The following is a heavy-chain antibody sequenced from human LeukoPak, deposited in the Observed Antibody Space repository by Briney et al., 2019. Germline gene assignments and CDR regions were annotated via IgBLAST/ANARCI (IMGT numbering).Heavy chain of an antibody. V-gene: IGHV3-23*01. CDR3: AKIPAVAGRIKYYFDY. J-gene: IGHJ4*02. CDR1: GFTVSSNY. Sequence: GGSLRLSCAASGFTVSSNYMSWVRQAPGKGLEWVSAISGSGGSTYYADSVKGRFTISRDNSKNTLYLQMNSLRAEDTAVYYCAKIPAVAGRIKYYFDYWGQGTLVTVSS. D-gene: IGHD6-19*01. CDR2: ISGSGGST.